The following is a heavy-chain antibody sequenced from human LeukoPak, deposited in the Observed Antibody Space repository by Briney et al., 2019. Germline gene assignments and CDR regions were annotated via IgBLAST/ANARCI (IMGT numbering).Heavy chain of an antibody. V-gene: IGHV1-2*02. J-gene: IGHJ4*02. CDR1: GYTLTKYY. CDR3: AIVPPDTLLT. D-gene: IGHD5-18*01. CDR2: IDPDSGGT. Sequence: ASVKVSCKAYGYTLTKYYMHGVRQAPGQGLEWMGWIDPDSGGTNYAQKFQCRFTMTRDTSISTAYMELSRLVSDDKAVFYCAIVPPDTLLTWGQGTLVTVSS.